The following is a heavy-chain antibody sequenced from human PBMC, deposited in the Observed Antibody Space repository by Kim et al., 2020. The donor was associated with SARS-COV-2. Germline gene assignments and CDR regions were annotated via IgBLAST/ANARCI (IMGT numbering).Heavy chain of an antibody. D-gene: IGHD6-13*01. V-gene: IGHV3-64D*06. CDR2: ISSNGGST. J-gene: IGHJ6*02. Sequence: GGSLRLSCSASGFTFSSYAMHWVRQAPGKGLEYVSAISSNGGSTYYADSVKGRFTISRDNSKNTLYLQMSSLRAEDTAVYYCVKGGIYDIAAAGNYYYYGMDVWGEATTVTVSS. CDR3: VKGGIYDIAAAGNYYYYGMDV. CDR1: GFTFSSYA.